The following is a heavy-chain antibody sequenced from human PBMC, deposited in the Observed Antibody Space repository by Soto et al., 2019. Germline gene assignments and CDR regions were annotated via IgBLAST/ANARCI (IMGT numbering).Heavy chain of an antibody. Sequence: SETLSLTCTVSGDSISSYYWSWIRQPPGKGLEWIGYFYYSGSKSYNPSLKSRVTMSVDTSKNQFSLKLSSVTAADTAVYYCARLMGGIWSPIDYWGQGALVTVSS. J-gene: IGHJ4*02. CDR3: ARLMGGIWSPIDY. CDR2: FYYSGSK. CDR1: GDSISSYY. D-gene: IGHD3-3*01. V-gene: IGHV4-59*08.